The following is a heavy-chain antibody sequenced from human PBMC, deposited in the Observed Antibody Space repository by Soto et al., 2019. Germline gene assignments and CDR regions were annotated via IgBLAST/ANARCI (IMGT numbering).Heavy chain of an antibody. CDR2: MNPNSGNT. J-gene: IGHJ5*02. CDR1: GYTFTSYD. V-gene: IGHV1-8*01. Sequence: QVQLVQSGAEVKKPGASVKVSCKASGYTFTSYDINWVRQATGQGLEWMGWMNPNSGNTGYAQKFQGRVTMTRNTSISTAYRELTSLRSEDTAVYYRAGVSAAADAGYWFDPWGQGTLVTVSS. D-gene: IGHD6-13*01. CDR3: AGVSAAADAGYWFDP.